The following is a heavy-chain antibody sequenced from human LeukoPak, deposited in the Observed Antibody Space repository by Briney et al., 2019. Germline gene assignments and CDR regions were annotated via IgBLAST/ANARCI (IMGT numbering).Heavy chain of an antibody. V-gene: IGHV3-30*04. Sequence: PGRSLRLSCAASGFTFSSYAMYWVRQAPCKGLEWVAVISYDGSNKYYADSVKGRFTISRDNSKNTLYLQMNSLRAEDTAVYYCAKAPDSSPDYWGQGTLVTVSS. D-gene: IGHD6-13*01. CDR1: GFTFSSYA. J-gene: IGHJ4*02. CDR2: ISYDGSNK. CDR3: AKAPDSSPDY.